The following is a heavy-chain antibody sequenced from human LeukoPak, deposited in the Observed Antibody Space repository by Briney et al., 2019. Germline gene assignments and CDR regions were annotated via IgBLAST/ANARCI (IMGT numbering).Heavy chain of an antibody. D-gene: IGHD3-16*02. J-gene: IGHJ4*02. CDR1: GGSFSGYY. Sequence: SETLSLTCAVYGGSFSGYYWSWIRQPPGKGLEWIGEINHSGSTNYNPSLKSRVTISVDTSKNQFSLKLSSVTAADTAVYYCARELRGGDDYVWGSYRAVYYFDYWGQGTLVTVSS. CDR3: ARELRGGDDYVWGSYRAVYYFDY. CDR2: INHSGST. V-gene: IGHV4-34*01.